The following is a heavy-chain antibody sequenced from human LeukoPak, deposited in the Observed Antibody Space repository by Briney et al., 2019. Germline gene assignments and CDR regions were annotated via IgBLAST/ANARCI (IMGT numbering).Heavy chain of an antibody. D-gene: IGHD3-16*01. Sequence: GGSLRLSCAASGFIFSTTWMAWVRQAPGKGPEWVAYINHDGTETNYLDSVKGRFTVFRDNVKNSLYLQMNSLRADDTAVYYCATTAGRTGGNSWGQGALVTVSS. CDR2: INHDGTET. CDR3: ATTAGRTGGNS. V-gene: IGHV3-7*03. CDR1: GFIFSTTW. J-gene: IGHJ4*02.